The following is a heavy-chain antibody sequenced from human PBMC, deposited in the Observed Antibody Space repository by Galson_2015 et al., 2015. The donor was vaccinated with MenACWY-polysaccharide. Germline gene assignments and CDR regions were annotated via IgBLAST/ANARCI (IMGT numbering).Heavy chain of an antibody. D-gene: IGHD3-10*01. CDR2: IYPGDSDT. CDR1: GYSFTSYW. CDR3: GSGSATRSGAFDI. Sequence: QSGAEVKKPGESLQISCTGSGYSFTSYWIGWVRQMPGKGLEWMGVIYPGDSDTRYSPSFQGQVTISADKSISTAYLQWSSLKASDTAMYYCGSGSATRSGAFDIWGQGTMVTVSS. V-gene: IGHV5-51*01. J-gene: IGHJ3*02.